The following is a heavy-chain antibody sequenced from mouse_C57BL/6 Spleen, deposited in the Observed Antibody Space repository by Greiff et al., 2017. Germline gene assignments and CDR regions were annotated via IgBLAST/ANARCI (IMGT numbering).Heavy chain of an antibody. J-gene: IGHJ2*01. CDR2: INPYNVIT. CDR1: GYTFTDYC. D-gene: IGHD2-4*01. V-gene: IGHV1-19*01. Sequence: EVQLQQSGPVLVQPGASVKMSCKASGYTFTDYCMNWVKQSHGKSLEWIGVINPYNVITSYNQKFKGKATLTVDKSSITAYMHLNSLTSEDSAVXYCVRGGYYDYPDVSYYFDYWGQGTTLTVSS. CDR3: VRGGYYDYPDVSYYFDY.